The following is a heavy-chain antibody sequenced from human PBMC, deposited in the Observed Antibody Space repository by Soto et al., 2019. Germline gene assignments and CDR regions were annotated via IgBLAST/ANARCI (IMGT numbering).Heavy chain of an antibody. D-gene: IGHD1-1*01. Sequence: QITLKESGPTLVKPTQTLTLTCTFSGFSLSSSGLGVGWIRQPPGKALEWLALIYWDDEKRYRPSLKSKLTITKDTAKHQVVLTMTNMDPVDTATYYGAHTTGDGFFDSWGQGTLVTVSS. V-gene: IGHV2-5*02. J-gene: IGHJ4*02. CDR1: GFSLSSSGLG. CDR3: AHTTGDGFFDS. CDR2: IYWDDEK.